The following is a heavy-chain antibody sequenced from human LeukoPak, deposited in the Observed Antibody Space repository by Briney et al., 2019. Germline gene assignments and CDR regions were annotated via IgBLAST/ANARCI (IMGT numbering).Heavy chain of an antibody. CDR2: TYTGGNS. CDR3: ARDLDNYYYYYGMDV. J-gene: IGHJ6*02. CDR1: GFTVSSIH. V-gene: IGHV3-53*01. D-gene: IGHD3-9*01. Sequence: GGSLRLSCAASGFTVSSIHMVWVRQAPGKGLEWVSVTYTGGNSYYADSVKGRFIISRDISKNTLYLQMNSLRAEDSALYYCARDLDNYYYYYGMDVRGQGTTVTVSS.